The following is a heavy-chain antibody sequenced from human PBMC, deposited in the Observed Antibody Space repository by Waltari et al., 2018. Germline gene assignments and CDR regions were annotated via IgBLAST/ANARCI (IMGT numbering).Heavy chain of an antibody. D-gene: IGHD3-10*01. CDR3: ARPTLRIGMVRGPPIPDAFDI. V-gene: IGHV3-7*01. CDR2: IKQDGSEK. J-gene: IGHJ3*02. Sequence: WVRQAPGKGLEWVANIKQDGSEKYYVDSVKGRFTISRDNAKNSLYLQMNSLRAEDTAVYYCARPTLRIGMVRGPPIPDAFDIWGQGTMVTVSS.